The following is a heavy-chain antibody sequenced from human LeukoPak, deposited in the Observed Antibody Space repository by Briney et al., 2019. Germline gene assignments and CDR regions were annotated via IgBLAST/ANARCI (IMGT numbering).Heavy chain of an antibody. CDR3: ARDLLKWDY. CDR2: ISGSGGST. Sequence: PGGSLGLSCAASGFTFSSYAMTWVRQAPGKGLEWVSTISGSGGSTYYADSVKGRFTISRDNSKNTLYLQMNSLRAEDTAVYYCARDLLKWDYWGQGTLVTVSS. CDR1: GFTFSSYA. V-gene: IGHV3-23*01. D-gene: IGHD2-8*01. J-gene: IGHJ4*02.